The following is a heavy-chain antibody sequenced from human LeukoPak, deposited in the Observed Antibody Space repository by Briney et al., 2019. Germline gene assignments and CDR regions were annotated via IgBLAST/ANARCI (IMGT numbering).Heavy chain of an antibody. Sequence: GASVKVSCKASGHTFGSYGIAWVRQAPGQGLEWMGRISGYSGDTICSQNLQGRVIMTTETTTNTAYMELRSLRSDDTAVYYCAREGPGFDYWGQGTLVTVSS. V-gene: IGHV1-18*01. CDR2: ISGYSGDT. CDR1: GHTFGSYG. J-gene: IGHJ4*02. CDR3: AREGPGFDY. D-gene: IGHD2-8*02.